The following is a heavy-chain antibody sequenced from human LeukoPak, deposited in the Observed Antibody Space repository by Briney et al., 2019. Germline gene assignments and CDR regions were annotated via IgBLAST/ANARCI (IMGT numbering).Heavy chain of an antibody. V-gene: IGHV3-64*01. J-gene: IGHJ5*02. CDR3: ARETAAAATACFVS. CDR1: GFTFSTYP. D-gene: IGHD6-13*01. CDR2: ISSNGDST. Sequence: GGSLSRSCVASGFTFSTYPMHWDRQAPGKGLEYVSAISSNGDSTYYAKSVKGRFTISRDNSKDTLFLQMGSLRVEDMAVYYCARETAAAATACFVSWGQGALVTVSS.